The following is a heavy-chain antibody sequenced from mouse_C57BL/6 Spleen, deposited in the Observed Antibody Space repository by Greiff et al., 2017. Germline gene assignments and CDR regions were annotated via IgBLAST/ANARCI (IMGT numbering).Heavy chain of an antibody. CDR2: ISGGGGNT. CDR3: ARRTSYWYFDV. J-gene: IGHJ1*03. Sequence: EVKLMESGGGLVKPGGSLKLSCAASGFTFSSYTMSWVRQTPEKRLEWVATISGGGGNTYYPDSVKGRFTISRENAKTTMYLQMSILRSEDTALYYCARRTSYWYFDVWGTGTTVTVSS. V-gene: IGHV5-9*01. CDR1: GFTFSSYT.